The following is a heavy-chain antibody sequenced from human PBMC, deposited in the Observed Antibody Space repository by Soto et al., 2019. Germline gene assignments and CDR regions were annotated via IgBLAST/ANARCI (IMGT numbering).Heavy chain of an antibody. CDR1: GGSISSGGYY. CDR2: IYYSGST. V-gene: IGHV4-31*03. Sequence: SETLSLTCTVSGGSISSGGYYWSWIRQHPGKGLEWIGYIYYSGSTYYNPSLKSRVTISVDTSKNQFSLKLSSVTAADTAVYYCARGDYNYYYGMDVWGQGTTVT. J-gene: IGHJ6*02. D-gene: IGHD3-10*01. CDR3: ARGDYNYYYGMDV.